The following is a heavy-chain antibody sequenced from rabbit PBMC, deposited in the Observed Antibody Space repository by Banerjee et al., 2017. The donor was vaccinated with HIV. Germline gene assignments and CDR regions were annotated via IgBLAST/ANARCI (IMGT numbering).Heavy chain of an antibody. CDR2: IYTGDGST. CDR1: GFSFSSSYW. D-gene: IGHD4-1*01. J-gene: IGHJ4*01. V-gene: IGHV1S47*01. CDR3: ARDLAGVIGWNFGL. Sequence: QEQLEESGGGLVQPGGSLTLSCKASGFSFSSSYWICWVRQAPGKGLELIGCIYTGDGSTYYASWAKGRFTITRSTSLNTVTLQMTSLTAADTATYFCARDLAGVIGWNFGLWGPGTLVTVS.